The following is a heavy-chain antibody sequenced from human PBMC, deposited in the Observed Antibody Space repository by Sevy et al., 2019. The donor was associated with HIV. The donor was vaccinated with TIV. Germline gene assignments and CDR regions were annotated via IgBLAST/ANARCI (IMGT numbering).Heavy chain of an antibody. CDR3: AKDLYYGSGSSALDV. CDR2: ISYDGSNK. D-gene: IGHD3-10*01. Sequence: GGSLRLSCAASGFTFSSYGMHWVRQAPGKGLEWVAVISYDGSNKYYADSVKGRFTISRDNSKNTLYLQMNSLRAEDTAVYYCAKDLYYGSGSSALDVWGQGTTATVSS. J-gene: IGHJ6*02. V-gene: IGHV3-30*18. CDR1: GFTFSSYG.